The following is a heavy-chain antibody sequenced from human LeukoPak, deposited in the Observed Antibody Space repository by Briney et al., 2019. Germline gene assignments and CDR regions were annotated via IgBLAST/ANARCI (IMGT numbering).Heavy chain of an antibody. CDR2: ISSSSSYT. Sequence: GGSLRLSCAASGFTFSDYYMSWIRQAPGKGLEWVSYISSSSSYTDYADSVKGRFTISGDNAKNSLNLQMNSLRAEDTAVYYCARDSGYSGYSDYWGQGTLVTVSS. D-gene: IGHD5-12*01. CDR1: GFTFSDYY. J-gene: IGHJ4*02. V-gene: IGHV3-11*05. CDR3: ARDSGYSGYSDY.